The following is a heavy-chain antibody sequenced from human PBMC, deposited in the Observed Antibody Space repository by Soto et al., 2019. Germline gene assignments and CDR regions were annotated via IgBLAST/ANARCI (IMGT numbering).Heavy chain of an antibody. CDR3: ARSVAVPGAHIDY. V-gene: IGHV4-59*01. J-gene: IGHJ4*02. CDR2: VYYTGST. CDR1: GGSISGSY. D-gene: IGHD6-19*01. Sequence: ASETLSLTCSVSGGSISGSYWSWIRQSPGKGLEWLGYVYYTGSTNYSPSLRSRVSISVDTSKNEFSLRLSSVTAADTAVYFCARSVAVPGAHIDYWGQGTQVTVSS.